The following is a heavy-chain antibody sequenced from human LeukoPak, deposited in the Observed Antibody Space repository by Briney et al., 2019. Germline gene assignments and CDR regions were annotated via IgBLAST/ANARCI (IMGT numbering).Heavy chain of an antibody. CDR1: GGSISSSSYY. D-gene: IGHD3-3*01. J-gene: IGHJ5*02. V-gene: IGHV4-39*01. CDR2: IYYSGST. Sequence: KSSETLSLTCTVSGGSISSSSYYWGWIRQPPGKGLEWIGSIYYSGSTYYNPSLKSRVTISVDTSKNQFSLKLSSVTAADTAVYYCARVPDREYDFWSGYHPNWFDPWGQGTLVTVSS. CDR3: ARVPDREYDFWSGYHPNWFDP.